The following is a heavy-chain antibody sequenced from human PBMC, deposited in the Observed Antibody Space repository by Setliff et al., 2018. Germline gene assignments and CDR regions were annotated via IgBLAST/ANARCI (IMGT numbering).Heavy chain of an antibody. Sequence: ASVKVSCKASGYTFTSYYMHWVRQAPGQGLEWMGIINPSGGSTNYAQKFQGRVTMTRDTSTSTVYMELSSLRSEDTALYYCARGKIRITMIVVPTGGAFDIWGQGTIVTVSS. CDR3: ARGKIRITMIVVPTGGAFDI. CDR2: INPSGGST. J-gene: IGHJ3*02. D-gene: IGHD3-22*01. CDR1: GYTFTSYY. V-gene: IGHV1-46*01.